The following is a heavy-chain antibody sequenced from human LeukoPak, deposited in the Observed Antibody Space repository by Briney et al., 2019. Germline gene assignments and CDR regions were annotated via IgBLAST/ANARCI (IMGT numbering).Heavy chain of an antibody. CDR2: ISGSGGST. J-gene: IGHJ4*02. V-gene: IGHV3-23*01. CDR1: GFTCRSYD. D-gene: IGHD1-26*01. CDR3: AKGLYSGSYDGFDS. Sequence: GGSLRLXCAASGFTCRSYDMSWVRQAPGKGLESVSVISGSGGSTYYADSVKGRFTISRDNSKNTLYLQMNSLRAEDTAVYYCAKGLYSGSYDGFDSWGQGALVTVSS.